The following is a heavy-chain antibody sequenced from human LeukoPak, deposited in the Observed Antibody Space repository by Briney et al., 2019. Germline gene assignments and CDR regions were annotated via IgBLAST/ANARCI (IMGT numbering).Heavy chain of an antibody. J-gene: IGHJ4*02. CDR1: GFTFSSYA. D-gene: IGHD3-22*01. Sequence: GGSLRLSCAASGFTFSSYAMSWVRQAPGKGLEWVSAISGSGGSTYYADSVKGRFTISRDNSKNTLYLQMNSLRAEDTAVYYCAKDRNKEIVTPYDSSGYYYNWGQGTLVTVSS. CDR3: AKDRNKEIVTPYDSSGYYYN. V-gene: IGHV3-23*01. CDR2: ISGSGGST.